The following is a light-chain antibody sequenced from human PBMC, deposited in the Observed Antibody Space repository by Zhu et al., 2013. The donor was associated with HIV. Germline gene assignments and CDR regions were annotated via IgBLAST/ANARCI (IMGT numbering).Light chain of an antibody. CDR1: QSVLYSSNNKNS. CDR2: WAS. V-gene: IGKV4-1*01. J-gene: IGKJ2*03. CDR3: QQCYSSPYS. Sequence: DIVMTQSPDSLAVSLGERATINCKSSQSVLYSSNNKNSITWYQQKPGQPPKLLIYWASTRESGVPDRFSGSGSGTDFTLTISSLQAEDVAVYYCQQCYSSPYSFGQGTNLEIK.